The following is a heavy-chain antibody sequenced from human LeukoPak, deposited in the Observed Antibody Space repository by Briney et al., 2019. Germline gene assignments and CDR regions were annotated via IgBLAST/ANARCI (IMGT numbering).Heavy chain of an antibody. D-gene: IGHD1-26*01. CDR2: IYYSGST. V-gene: IGHV4-59*01. CDR3: ARAHYSGTYSVDY. Sequence: SETLSLTCTVSGGSIGSYYWSWIRQPPGKGLEWIGYIYYSGSTNYNPSLKSRVTISVDTSKNQFSLKLNSVTAADTAVYYCARAHYSGTYSVDYWGQGTLVTVSS. CDR1: GGSIGSYY. J-gene: IGHJ4*02.